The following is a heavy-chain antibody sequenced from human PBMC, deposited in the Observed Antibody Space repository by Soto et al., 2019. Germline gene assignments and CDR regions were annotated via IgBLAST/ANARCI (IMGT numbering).Heavy chain of an antibody. CDR1: GLIFSNYR. V-gene: IGHV3-74*01. Sequence: RGSLRLSCAASGLIFSNYRMHWVRQAPGKGLVWVSCISTDGSITNYADSVKGRFTVSRDNAKNTLYLQMNSLRAEDTALYYCARDTDGLHYWGQGTMVTVSS. J-gene: IGHJ4*02. CDR2: ISTDGSIT. CDR3: ARDTDGLHY.